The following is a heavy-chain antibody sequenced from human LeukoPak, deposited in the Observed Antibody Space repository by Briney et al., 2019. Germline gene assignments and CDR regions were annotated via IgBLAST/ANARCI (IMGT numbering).Heavy chain of an antibody. D-gene: IGHD6-19*01. J-gene: IGHJ3*02. CDR1: GITFSSYW. CDR3: ARALAGPIDAFDI. Sequence: GGSLRLSCAASGITFSSYWMSWVRQAPGKGLEWVSSISSSSSYIYYADSVKGRFTISRDNAKNSLYLQMNSLRAEDTAVYYCARALAGPIDAFDIWGQGTMVTVSS. CDR2: ISSSSSYI. V-gene: IGHV3-21*01.